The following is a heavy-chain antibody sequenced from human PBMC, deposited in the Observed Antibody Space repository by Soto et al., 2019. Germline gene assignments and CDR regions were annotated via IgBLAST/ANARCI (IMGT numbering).Heavy chain of an antibody. J-gene: IGHJ6*03. Sequence: GGSLRLSCAASGFTLSGYAMDWFRQAPGKGLEYVSGISSNGVGTYYANSVQGRFTISRDNSKNTVYLQMGSLRPEDMAVYYCARRARPDFYYMDVWGKGTTVTVSS. CDR3: ARRARPDFYYMDV. D-gene: IGHD6-6*01. V-gene: IGHV3-64*01. CDR2: ISSNGVGT. CDR1: GFTLSGYA.